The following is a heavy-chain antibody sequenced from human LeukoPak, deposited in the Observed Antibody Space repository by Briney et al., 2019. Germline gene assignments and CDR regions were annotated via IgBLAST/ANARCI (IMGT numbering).Heavy chain of an antibody. CDR2: ISSSGSTI. D-gene: IGHD6-13*01. CDR3: ARDFFEYSRSWYGSLGYYYYYMDV. CDR1: GFTFSSYE. V-gene: IGHV3-48*03. Sequence: GGSLRLSCAASGFTFSSYEMNWVRQAPGKGLEWVSYISSSGSTIYYADSVKGRFTISRDNAKNSLYLQMNSLRAEDTAVYYCARDFFEYSRSWYGSLGYYYYYMDVWGKGTTVTISS. J-gene: IGHJ6*03.